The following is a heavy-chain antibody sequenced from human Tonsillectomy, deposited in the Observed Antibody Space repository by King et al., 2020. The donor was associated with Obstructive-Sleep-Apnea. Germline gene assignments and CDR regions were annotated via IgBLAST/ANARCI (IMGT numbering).Heavy chain of an antibody. V-gene: IGHV3-23*04. Sequence: VQLVESGGGLVQPGGSLRLSCTASGFTFTTYAMTWVRQVPGKGLEWVSSISGSGGISFYADSVKGRFTISRDNSKNTLYLQMNSLRAEDTAIYYCAKGLSRIWFGESFPFDSWGQGTLVTVSS. CDR3: AKGLSRIWFGESFPFDS. J-gene: IGHJ4*02. CDR1: GFTFTTYA. D-gene: IGHD3-10*01. CDR2: ISGSGGIS.